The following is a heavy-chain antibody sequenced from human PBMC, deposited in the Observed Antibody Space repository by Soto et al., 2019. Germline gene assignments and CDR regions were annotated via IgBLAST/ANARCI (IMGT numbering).Heavy chain of an antibody. J-gene: IGHJ6*02. Sequence: QVQLVESGGGVVQPGRSLRLSCAASGYTFSSYGMHWVRQVPGKGLEWVAVISYDGSNKYYADSVKGRFTISRDNSKNTLYLQMNSLRAEDTAVYYCAKDIQLWSWAYGMDVWGQGTTVTVSS. CDR1: GYTFSSYG. V-gene: IGHV3-30*18. CDR2: ISYDGSNK. D-gene: IGHD5-18*01. CDR3: AKDIQLWSWAYGMDV.